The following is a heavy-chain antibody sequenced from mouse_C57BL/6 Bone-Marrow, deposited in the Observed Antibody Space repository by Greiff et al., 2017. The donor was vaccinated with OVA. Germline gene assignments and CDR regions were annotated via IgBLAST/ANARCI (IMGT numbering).Heavy chain of an antibody. Sequence: EVQLQQSGAELVRPGASVKLSCTASGFNIKDYYMHWVKQRPEQGLEWIGRIDPEDGDTEYAPKFQGKATMTADTSSNTAYLQLSSLTSEDTAVYYCTQRIRRPYYYAMDYWGQGTSVTVSS. J-gene: IGHJ4*01. V-gene: IGHV14-1*01. CDR2: IDPEDGDT. CDR1: GFNIKDYY. CDR3: TQRIRRPYYYAMDY. D-gene: IGHD2-12*01.